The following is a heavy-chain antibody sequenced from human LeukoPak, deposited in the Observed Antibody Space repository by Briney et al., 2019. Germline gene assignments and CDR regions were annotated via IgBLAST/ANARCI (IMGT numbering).Heavy chain of an antibody. J-gene: IGHJ3*02. CDR3: ARDKWELLDAFDI. V-gene: IGHV3-74*01. CDR2: INSDGSST. CDR1: GFTFSSYW. Sequence: GGSLRLSCAASGFTFSSYWMHWVRHAPGKGLVWVSRINSDGSSTSYADSVKGRFTISRDNAKNSLYLQMNSLRAEDTAVYYCARDKWELLDAFDIWGQGTMVTVSS. D-gene: IGHD1-26*01.